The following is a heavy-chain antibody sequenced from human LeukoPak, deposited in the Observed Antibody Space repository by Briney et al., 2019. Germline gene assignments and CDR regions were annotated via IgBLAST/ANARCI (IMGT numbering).Heavy chain of an antibody. Sequence: GGSLRLSCAASGFTVSSNYMNWVRQAPGKGLEWVSVIYSGGSTYYADSVKGRFTISRDNSKDTLYLQMNSLRAEDTAVYYCAREPYGGNLYYFDYWGQGALVTVSS. CDR3: AREPYGGNLYYFDY. CDR2: IYSGGST. V-gene: IGHV3-53*01. CDR1: GFTVSSNY. J-gene: IGHJ4*02. D-gene: IGHD4-23*01.